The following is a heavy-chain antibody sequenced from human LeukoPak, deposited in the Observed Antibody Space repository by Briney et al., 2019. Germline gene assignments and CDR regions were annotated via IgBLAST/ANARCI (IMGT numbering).Heavy chain of an antibody. CDR2: MYYSGGA. D-gene: IGHD6-13*01. Sequence: SETLSLTCTVSGGSINSRSYNWGWIRQPPGKGLEWIGTMYYSGGAYYNPSLKSRVTISVDTSKNQFSLKLSSVTAADTAVYYCAGGGGADGVSGWLIDAFDIWGQGTMVTVSS. V-gene: IGHV4-39*07. CDR3: AGGGGADGVSGWLIDAFDI. J-gene: IGHJ3*02. CDR1: GGSINSRSYN.